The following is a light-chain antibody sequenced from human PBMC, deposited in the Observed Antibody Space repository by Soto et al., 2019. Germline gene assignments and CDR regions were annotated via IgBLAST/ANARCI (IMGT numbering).Light chain of an antibody. CDR1: QSVSNS. J-gene: IGKJ5*01. CDR3: HQRYNWPRVT. Sequence: EIVLTHSPATLPVSPEERDTLTCRASQSVSNSLAWYQQKPGQPPRLLIYDVSNRATGIPARFSGSGSGTDFTLTITSLEPEDFAVYFCHQRYNWPRVTFGQGTRLEI. CDR2: DVS. V-gene: IGKV3-11*01.